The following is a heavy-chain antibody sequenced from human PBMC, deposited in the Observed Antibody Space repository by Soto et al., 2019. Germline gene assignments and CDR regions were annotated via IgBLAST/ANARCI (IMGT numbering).Heavy chain of an antibody. D-gene: IGHD5-18*01. V-gene: IGHV3-30-3*01. CDR3: AREEYSAKYFAY. CDR2: MSYDGSRQ. CDR1: GFTFSNSP. Sequence: QVQLVESGGDVVQPGRSLRLSCAASGFTFSNSPIHWVRQAPGKGLEWVAVMSYDGSRQFYADSVKGRFTISRDNSKNTLYLQMNSLRVEDTAVYYCAREEYSAKYFAYWGQGTLVTVSS. J-gene: IGHJ4*02.